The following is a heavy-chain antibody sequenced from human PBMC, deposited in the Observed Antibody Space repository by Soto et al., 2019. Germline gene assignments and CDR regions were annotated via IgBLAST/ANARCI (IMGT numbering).Heavy chain of an antibody. V-gene: IGHV1-8*01. CDR3: ARGDSSPSSWYWFDS. D-gene: IGHD6-13*01. J-gene: IGHJ5*01. CDR1: GYTFTTYE. Sequence: GASMRVSCNASGYTFTTYEINWVRQATGQGLEWMGWMNPNNGNTGFAQKFQGRVTMTRNTSISTAYLELNSLTSEDTAVYYCARGDSSPSSWYWFDSWGPGTRVIVSS. CDR2: MNPNNGNT.